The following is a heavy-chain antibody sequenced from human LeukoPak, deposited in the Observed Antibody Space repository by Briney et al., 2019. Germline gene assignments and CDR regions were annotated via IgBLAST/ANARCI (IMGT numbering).Heavy chain of an antibody. Sequence: GGSWSPSCEASGSTFITNAMHWSGRAPGKGREGGPVISYDGSNKYYADSVKGRFTISRDNSKNTLYLQMNSLRAEDTAVYYCAKDRGYSGYELDYWGQGTLVTVSS. CDR2: ISYDGSNK. D-gene: IGHD5-12*01. CDR3: AKDRGYSGYELDY. J-gene: IGHJ4*02. V-gene: IGHV3-30*04. CDR1: GSTFITNA.